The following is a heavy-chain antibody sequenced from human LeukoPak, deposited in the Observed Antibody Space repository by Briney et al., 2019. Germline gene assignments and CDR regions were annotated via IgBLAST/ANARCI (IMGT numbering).Heavy chain of an antibody. CDR3: ARNVGWYTHDT. J-gene: IGHJ5*02. CDR2: IYGSGST. Sequence: SETLSLTCTVSGDSLSSHFWSWIRQPPGKGLEWIGYIYGSGSTHYDPSLRSRVTISEDTSKNQFSLKLTSVTAADTAVYYCARNVGWYTHDTWGQGTLVTVSS. V-gene: IGHV4-59*08. D-gene: IGHD6-19*01. CDR1: GDSLSSHF.